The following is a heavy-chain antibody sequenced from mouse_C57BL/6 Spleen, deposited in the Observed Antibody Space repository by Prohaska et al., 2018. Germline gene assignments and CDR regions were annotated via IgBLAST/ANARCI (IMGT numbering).Heavy chain of an antibody. CDR3: ARKGWDDGYPSFFYNFDY. CDR2: IYPNNGGN. V-gene: IGHV1-34*01. J-gene: IGHJ2*01. Sequence: HGKSLEWLGYIYPNNGGNGYNQKFKGKATLTVDKYYSTAYMELRRLTSEDSAVYYCARKGWDDGYPSFFYNFDYWGQGTTLTVSS. D-gene: IGHD2-3*01.